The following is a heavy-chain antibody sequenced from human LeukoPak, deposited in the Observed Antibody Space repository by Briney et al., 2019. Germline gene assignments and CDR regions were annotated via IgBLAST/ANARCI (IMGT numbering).Heavy chain of an antibody. CDR1: GFTFSNYV. Sequence: GGSLRLSCAVSGFTFSNYVMIWVRQAPGKGLEWVSAISGTGANTFYADSVKGRFTMSRDNLKNMLYLQMNSLRAEDTAVYYCAKDFTVAGWFDPWGQGTLVTVSS. D-gene: IGHD6-19*01. CDR3: AKDFTVAGWFDP. V-gene: IGHV3-23*01. CDR2: ISGTGANT. J-gene: IGHJ5*02.